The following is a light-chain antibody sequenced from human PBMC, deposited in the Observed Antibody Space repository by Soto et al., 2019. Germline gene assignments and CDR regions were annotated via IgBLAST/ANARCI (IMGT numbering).Light chain of an antibody. CDR3: QQLESYPST. J-gene: IGKJ4*01. V-gene: IGKV1-39*01. Sequence: DIQMTQSPSSLSASVGDRVTITCQASQDISHSLNWYLQKPGKAPDLLIYDASTLQSGVPSRFSGSGSGTDFTLTISSLQPEDFATYYCQQLESYPSTFGGGTKVDIK. CDR1: QDISHS. CDR2: DAS.